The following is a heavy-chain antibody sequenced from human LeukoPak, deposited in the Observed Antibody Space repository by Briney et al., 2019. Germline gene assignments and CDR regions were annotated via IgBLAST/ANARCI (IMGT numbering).Heavy chain of an antibody. CDR2: ISSSGTNI. J-gene: IGHJ4*02. CDR1: GCTFSAYS. D-gene: IGHD3-10*01. CDR3: AREEVRGYLDY. Sequence: GGSLRLSCAVSGCTFSAYSMNWVRQAPGKGLEWVSYISSSGTNIHYADSVKGRFTFSRDNAKNSLYLQMSSLRVEDTAVYFCAREEVRGYLDYWGQGILVTVSS. V-gene: IGHV3-48*01.